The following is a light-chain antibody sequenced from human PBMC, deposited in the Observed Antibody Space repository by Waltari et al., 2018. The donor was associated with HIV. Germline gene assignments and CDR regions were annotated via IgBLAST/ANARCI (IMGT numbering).Light chain of an antibody. J-gene: IGLJ2*01. CDR1: ALPNQY. Sequence: SYELTQPPSVSVSPGQTARITCSGDALPNQYAYWYQQKPGQAPVLVISTDIERPSGIPERFSGSSSGTTVTLTISGVQAEDEADYYCQSADNSSTYKIFGGGTKLTVL. CDR3: QSADNSSTYKI. V-gene: IGLV3-25*03. CDR2: TDI.